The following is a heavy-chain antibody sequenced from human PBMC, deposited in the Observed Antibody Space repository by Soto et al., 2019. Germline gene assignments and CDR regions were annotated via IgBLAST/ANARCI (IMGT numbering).Heavy chain of an antibody. CDR1: GGSISSYY. CDR2: IYYSGST. Sequence: PSETLSLTCAVSGGSISSYYWSWIRQPPGKGLEWIGYIYYSGSTNYNPSLKSRVTISVDTSKNQFSLKLSSVTAADTVLYYCARALRCNYGDPSYFDYLGQGTVVTVSS. V-gene: IGHV4-59*01. D-gene: IGHD3-10*01. CDR3: ARALRCNYGDPSYFDY. J-gene: IGHJ4*01.